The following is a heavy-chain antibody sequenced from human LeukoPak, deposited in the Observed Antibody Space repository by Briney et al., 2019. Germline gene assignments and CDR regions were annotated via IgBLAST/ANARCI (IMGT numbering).Heavy chain of an antibody. Sequence: PGGSLRLSCAASGFTFSSYSMNWVRQAPGKGLEWVSSISSSSSYIYYADSVKGRFTISRDNSKNTLYLQMSSLRTDDTAVYYCAKFWTGVAATPAYWGQGTLVTVSS. V-gene: IGHV3-21*01. CDR2: ISSSSSYI. D-gene: IGHD2-15*01. CDR3: AKFWTGVAATPAY. CDR1: GFTFSSYS. J-gene: IGHJ4*02.